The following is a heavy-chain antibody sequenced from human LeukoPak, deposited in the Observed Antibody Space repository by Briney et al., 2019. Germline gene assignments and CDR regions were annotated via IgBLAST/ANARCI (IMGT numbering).Heavy chain of an antibody. CDR1: GFTFSSYG. V-gene: IGHV3-30*18. D-gene: IGHD2-2*01. CDR2: ISYDGSNK. Sequence: GRSLRLSCAASGFTFSSYGMHWVRQAPGKGLEWVAVISYDGSNKYYADSVKGRFTISRDNSKNTLYLQMNSLRAEDTAVYYCAKGLPYCSSTSCYYMDVWGKGTTVTVSS. CDR3: AKGLPYCSSTSCYYMDV. J-gene: IGHJ6*03.